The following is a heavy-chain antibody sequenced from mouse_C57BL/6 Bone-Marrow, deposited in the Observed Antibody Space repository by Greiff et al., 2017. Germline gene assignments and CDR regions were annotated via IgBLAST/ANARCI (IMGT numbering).Heavy chain of an antibody. CDR2: IDPENGDT. J-gene: IGHJ3*01. CDR3: TTLDYCGSEAWFAY. D-gene: IGHD1-1*01. Sequence: VQLQQSGAELVRPGASVKLSCTASGFNIKDDYMHWVKQRPEQGLEWIGWIDPENGDTEYASKFQGKATITADTSSNTAYLRLSSLTSEDTAVYYCTTLDYCGSEAWFAYWGQVTLVTVSA. V-gene: IGHV14-4*01. CDR1: GFNIKDDY.